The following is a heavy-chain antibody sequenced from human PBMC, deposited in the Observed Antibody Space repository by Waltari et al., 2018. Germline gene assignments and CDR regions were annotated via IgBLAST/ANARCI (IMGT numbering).Heavy chain of an antibody. J-gene: IGHJ4*02. V-gene: IGHV4-34*01. CDR3: VRSHCIGDSCFRYFDS. Sequence: VRLDQCGTELVEPWETLSLTCAVYEGSFSAFFWSWVRQAPGKGLEWIGEINHGVKTDYNPSLKSRLVMSVDPSKNQFSLMLSSVTAADTAVYYCVRSHCIGDSCFRYFDSWGQGTLVTVSS. D-gene: IGHD2-15*01. CDR2: INHGVKT. CDR1: EGSFSAFF.